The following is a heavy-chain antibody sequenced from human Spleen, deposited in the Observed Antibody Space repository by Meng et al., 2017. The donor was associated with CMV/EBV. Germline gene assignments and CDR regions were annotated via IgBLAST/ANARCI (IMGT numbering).Heavy chain of an antibody. CDR1: GFTFSSYD. CDR3: AKASHYDLREYGMDV. J-gene: IGHJ6*02. CDR2: IWYDGSNK. V-gene: IGHV3-33*06. Sequence: GESLKISCAASGFTFSSYDMHWVRQAPGKGLEWVAVIWYDGSNKYYADSVKGRFTISRDNSKNTLYLQMNSLRAEDTAVYYCAKASHYDLREYGMDVWGQGTTVTVSS. D-gene: IGHD3-3*01.